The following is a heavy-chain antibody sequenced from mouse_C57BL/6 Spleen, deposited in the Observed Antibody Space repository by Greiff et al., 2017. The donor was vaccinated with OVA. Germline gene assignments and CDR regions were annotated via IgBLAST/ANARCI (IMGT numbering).Heavy chain of an antibody. CDR2: IWSGGST. J-gene: IGHJ4*01. CDR3: ARSDYYGSSYEDAMDY. D-gene: IGHD1-1*01. Sequence: QVQLKESGPGLVQPSQSLSITCTVSGFSLTSYGVHWVRQSPGKGLEWLGVIWSGGSTDYNAAFISRLSISKDNSKSQVFFKMNSLQADDTAIYYCARSDYYGSSYEDAMDYWGQGTSVTVSS. V-gene: IGHV2-2*01. CDR1: GFSLTSYG.